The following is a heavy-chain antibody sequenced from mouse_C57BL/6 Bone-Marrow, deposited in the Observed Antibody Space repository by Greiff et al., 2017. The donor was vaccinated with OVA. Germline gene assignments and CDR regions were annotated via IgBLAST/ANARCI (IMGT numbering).Heavy chain of an antibody. J-gene: IGHJ2*01. Sequence: EVQLQQSGPELVKPGASVKISCKASGYTFTDYYMNWVKQSHGKSLEWIGDINPNNGGTSYNQKFKGKATLTVDKSSSTAYMELRSLTSEDSAVYYCARGDGTYLDYWGQGTTLTVSS. D-gene: IGHD1-1*01. CDR1: GYTFTDYY. CDR3: ARGDGTYLDY. V-gene: IGHV1-26*01. CDR2: INPNNGGT.